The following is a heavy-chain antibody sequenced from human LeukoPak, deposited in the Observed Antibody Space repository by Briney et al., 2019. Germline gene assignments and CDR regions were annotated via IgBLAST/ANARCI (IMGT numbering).Heavy chain of an antibody. D-gene: IGHD2-21*01. V-gene: IGHV3-30*02. Sequence: GGSLRLPCVASGFTFSSYGMHWVRQAPGKGLEWVAFIRYDGSNRYYADSVKGRFTISRDNSKNALYLQMNSLRAEDTAVYYCAPRVVVIAAPFDYWGQGTLVTVSS. J-gene: IGHJ4*02. CDR3: APRVVVIAAPFDY. CDR1: GFTFSSYG. CDR2: IRYDGSNR.